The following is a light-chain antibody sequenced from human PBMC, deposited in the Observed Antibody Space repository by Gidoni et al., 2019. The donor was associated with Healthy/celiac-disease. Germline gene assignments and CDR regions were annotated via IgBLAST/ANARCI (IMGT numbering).Light chain of an antibody. J-gene: IGKJ3*01. V-gene: IGKV3-11*01. CDR2: DAS. CDR1: QSVSSY. CDR3: QQRSKWPPFT. Sequence: DIVLTQSPATLSLSPGERATLSCRASQSVSSYLAWYQQKHEQAPRLLIYDASNRATGIPARFSGSGSGTDFTLTIRGLEPEDFAVYYCQQRSKWPPFTFGPGTKVDIK.